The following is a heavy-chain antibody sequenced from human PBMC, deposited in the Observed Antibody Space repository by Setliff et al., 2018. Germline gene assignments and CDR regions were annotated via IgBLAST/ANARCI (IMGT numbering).Heavy chain of an antibody. V-gene: IGHV4-59*08. D-gene: IGHD3-10*01. J-gene: IGHJ4*02. CDR2: IYYSGST. CDR3: ARQPSSGAYYNPRPYYFDY. CDR1: GGSISSYY. Sequence: SETLSLTCTVSGGSISSYYWSWIRQPPGKGLEWIGYIYYSGSTNYNPSLKSRVTISVDTSNNQFSLNLRSVTAADTAVYFCARQPSSGAYYNPRPYYFDYWGQGTLVTVSS.